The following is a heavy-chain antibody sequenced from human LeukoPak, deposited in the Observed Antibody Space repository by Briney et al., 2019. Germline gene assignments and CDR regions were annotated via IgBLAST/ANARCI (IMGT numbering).Heavy chain of an antibody. D-gene: IGHD3/OR15-3a*01. CDR1: GASVITDGYY. CDR3: ASVFGLSQEAMDV. CDR2: GST. J-gene: IGHJ6*02. V-gene: IGHV4-39*07. Sequence: PSETLSFTGIGSGASVITDGYYWDWVRQPPGKGLEWLGSTYRIPPLKSRVTRSVDTSRNQFSLRLRSVTAAGTALYSCASVFGLSQEAMDVWGQGTTVTASS.